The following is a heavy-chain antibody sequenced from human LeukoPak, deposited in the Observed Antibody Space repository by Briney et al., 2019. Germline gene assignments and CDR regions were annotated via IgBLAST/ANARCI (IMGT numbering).Heavy chain of an antibody. CDR1: GFTFSSYS. V-gene: IGHV3-21*01. CDR3: ASPVVPAARSPFDY. CDR2: ISSSSTYR. D-gene: IGHD2-2*01. J-gene: IGHJ4*02. Sequence: GGSLRLSCAASGFTFSSYSMNWARQVSGKGLEWVSYISSSSTYRNYADSLKGRFTISRDNAKNSLYLQMNSLRAEDTAVYYCASPVVPAARSPFDYWGQGTLVTVSS.